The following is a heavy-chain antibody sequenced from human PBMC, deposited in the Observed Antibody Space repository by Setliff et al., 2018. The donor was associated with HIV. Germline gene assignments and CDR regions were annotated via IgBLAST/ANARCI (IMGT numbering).Heavy chain of an antibody. J-gene: IGHJ6*03. V-gene: IGHV1-24*01. CDR1: GYTLTELS. Sequence: ASVKVSCKVSGYTLTELSIHWVRQAPGKGLEWMGGFDPEYDKTFYAQKFQARVTMTRDTSISTAYMELSSLTSEDTAVYYCARGKGVGGVVITGGLDVWGKGTTVTVSS. CDR2: FDPEYDKT. CDR3: ARGKGVGGVVITGGLDV. D-gene: IGHD3-10*01.